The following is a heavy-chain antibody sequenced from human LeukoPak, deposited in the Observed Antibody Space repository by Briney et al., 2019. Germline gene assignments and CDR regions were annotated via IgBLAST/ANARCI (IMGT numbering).Heavy chain of an antibody. Sequence: GGSLRLSCAASGSTFSSYGMHWVRQAPGKGLEWVAVIWYDGSNKYYADSVKGRFTISRDNSKNTLYLQMNSLRAEDTAVYYCAKDRVDYGGIDYWGQGTLVTVSS. J-gene: IGHJ4*02. CDR1: GSTFSSYG. V-gene: IGHV3-33*06. D-gene: IGHD4-23*01. CDR2: IWYDGSNK. CDR3: AKDRVDYGGIDY.